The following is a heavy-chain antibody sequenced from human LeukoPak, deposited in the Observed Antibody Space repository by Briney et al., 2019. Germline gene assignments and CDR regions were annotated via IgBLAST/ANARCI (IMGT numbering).Heavy chain of an antibody. V-gene: IGHV4-34*01. CDR3: ARTNTAMVSDY. CDR2: IYESGST. CDR1: GESLNSYY. Sequence: SETLSLTCAVYGESLNSYYWSWIRQPPGKGLEWIGEIYESGSTEYNPSLKSRVTISMVPSKQQFSLSLTSVTAADTAVYYCARTNTAMVSDYWGQGTLVTVSS. D-gene: IGHD5-18*01. J-gene: IGHJ4*02.